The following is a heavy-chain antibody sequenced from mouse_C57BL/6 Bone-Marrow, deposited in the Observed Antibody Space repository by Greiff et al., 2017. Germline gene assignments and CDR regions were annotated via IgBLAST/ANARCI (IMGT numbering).Heavy chain of an antibody. D-gene: IGHD2-3*01. CDR3: RIYDGCPYAMDD. J-gene: IGHJ4*01. V-gene: IGHV14-4*01. CDR1: GFNFKDDY. CDR2: IDPENGDT. Sequence: EVHLVESGAELVRPGASVKLSCTASGFNFKDDYMHWVKQRPEQGLEWIGWIDPENGDTEYASKFQGKATITADTSSNTAYLQLSSLTSEDTAVYYCRIYDGCPYAMDDWGQGASVTVSS.